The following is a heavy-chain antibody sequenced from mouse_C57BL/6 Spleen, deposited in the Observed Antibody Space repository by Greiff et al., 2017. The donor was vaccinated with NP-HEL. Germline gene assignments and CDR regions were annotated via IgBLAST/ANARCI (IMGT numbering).Heavy chain of an antibody. V-gene: IGHV1-52*01. CDR2: IDPSDSET. CDR1: GYTFTSYW. D-gene: IGHD1-1*01. Sequence: QVQLQQPGAELVRPGSSVKLSCKASGYTFTSYWMHWVKQRPIQGLEWIGNIDPSDSETHYNQKFKDKATLTVDKSSSTAYMQLSSLTSEDSAVYYCASSYYAWYFDVWGTGTTVTVSS. J-gene: IGHJ1*03. CDR3: ASSYYAWYFDV.